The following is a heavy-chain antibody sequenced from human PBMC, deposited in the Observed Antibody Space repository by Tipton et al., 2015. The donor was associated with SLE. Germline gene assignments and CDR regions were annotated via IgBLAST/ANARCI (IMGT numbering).Heavy chain of an antibody. J-gene: IGHJ4*02. Sequence: SLRLSCAASGFTFDDYAMHWVRQAPGKGLEWVSGISWNSGSIGYADSVKGRFTISRDNAKNSLYLQMNSLRAEDTALYYCAKAPRWVYNWNAPLDYWGQGTLVTVPS. V-gene: IGHV3-9*01. D-gene: IGHD1-20*01. CDR1: GFTFDDYA. CDR2: ISWNSGSI. CDR3: AKAPRWVYNWNAPLDY.